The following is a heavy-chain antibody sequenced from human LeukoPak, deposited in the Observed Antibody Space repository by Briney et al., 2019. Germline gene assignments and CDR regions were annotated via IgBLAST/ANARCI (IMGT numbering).Heavy chain of an antibody. CDR1: GGSISSYY. D-gene: IGHD2-15*01. CDR3: ARASRWQLYYFDY. J-gene: IGHJ4*02. Sequence: SETLSLTCTVSGGSISSYYWSWIRQPPGKGLEWIGYIYYSGSTNYNPSLKSRVTISVDTSKNQFSLKLSSVTAADTAVYYCARASRWQLYYFDYWGQGTLVTVSS. CDR2: IYYSGST. V-gene: IGHV4-59*01.